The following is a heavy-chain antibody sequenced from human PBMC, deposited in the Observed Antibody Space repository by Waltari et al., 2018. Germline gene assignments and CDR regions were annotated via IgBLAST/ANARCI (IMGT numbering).Heavy chain of an antibody. D-gene: IGHD3-3*01. CDR1: GFTFSSYS. J-gene: IGHJ4*02. CDR3: ARSEDFWSGYNDY. CDR2: ISSSSSYI. V-gene: IGHV3-21*01. Sequence: EVQLVESGGGLVKPGGSLRLSCAASGFTFSSYSMTWVRQAPGKGLEWVSSISSSSSYIYYADSVKGRFTISRDNAKNSLYLQMNSLRAEDTAVYYCARSEDFWSGYNDYWGQGTLVTVSS.